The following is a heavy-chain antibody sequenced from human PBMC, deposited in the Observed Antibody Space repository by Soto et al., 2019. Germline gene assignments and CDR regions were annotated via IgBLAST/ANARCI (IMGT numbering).Heavy chain of an antibody. J-gene: IGHJ5*02. CDR2: INHRGST. D-gene: IGHD1-1*01. Sequence: SETLSLTCAVFGGSFSGYYWSWIRQPPGKGLEWIGEINHRGSTNYNPSLKSRVTMSVDTSKNQFSLKLTSVTAADTAVYYCATTNWNHNWFDPWGQGTLVTVS. CDR3: ATTNWNHNWFDP. CDR1: GGSFSGYY. V-gene: IGHV4-34*01.